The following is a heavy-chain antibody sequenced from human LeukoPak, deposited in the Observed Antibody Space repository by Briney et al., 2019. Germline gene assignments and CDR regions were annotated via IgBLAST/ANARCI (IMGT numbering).Heavy chain of an antibody. Sequence: SETLSLTCAVYGGSFSGYYWSWIRQPPGKGLEWIGEINHSGSTNSNPSLKSRVTISVDTSKNQFSLKLSSVTAADTAVYYCAREAGGYYYYYYMDVWGKGTTVTISS. V-gene: IGHV4-34*01. CDR1: GGSFSGYY. J-gene: IGHJ6*03. CDR3: AREAGGYYYYYYMDV. CDR2: INHSGST. D-gene: IGHD3-16*01.